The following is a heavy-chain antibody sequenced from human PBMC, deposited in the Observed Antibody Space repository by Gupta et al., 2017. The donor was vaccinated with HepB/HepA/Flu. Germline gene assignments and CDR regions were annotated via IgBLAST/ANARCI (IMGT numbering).Heavy chain of an antibody. V-gene: IGHV3-74*01. CDR2: INSDGSRP. Sequence: EVQLVESGGGIVQPGGSLRLSCAASGFTFSNYWMHWVRQVPGKGLVWVSRINSDGSRPSYADSVKGRFTISTDNAKNTLYLQMNSLGAEDTAVYYCARRPVGYTGGIDGMDVWGQGTTVTVSS. J-gene: IGHJ6*02. CDR3: ARRPVGYTGGIDGMDV. CDR1: GFTFSNYW. D-gene: IGHD3-16*02.